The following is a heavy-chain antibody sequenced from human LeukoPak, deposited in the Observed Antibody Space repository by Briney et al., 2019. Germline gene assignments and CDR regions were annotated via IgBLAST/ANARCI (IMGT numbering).Heavy chain of an antibody. V-gene: IGHV1-24*01. CDR3: ANYYYDSSGYRHFDY. D-gene: IGHD3-22*01. J-gene: IGHJ4*02. CDR2: FDPEDGET. CDR1: GYTLTELS. Sequence: AASVKVSCKVSGYTLTELSMHWVRQAPGKGLEWMGGFDPEDGETIYAQKFQGRVTMTEDTSTDTAYMELSSLRSEDTAVYYCANYYYDSSGYRHFDYWGQGTLVTVSS.